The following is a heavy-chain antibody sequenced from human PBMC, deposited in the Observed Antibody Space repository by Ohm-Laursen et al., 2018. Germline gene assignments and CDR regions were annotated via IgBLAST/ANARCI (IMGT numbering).Heavy chain of an antibody. Sequence: ASVKVSCKASGYTFTSYYMHWVRQAPGQGLEWMGIINPSGGSTSYAQKFQGRVTMTRDTSTSTVYMELSSLRSEDTAVYYCARDEWELRSNYYYYGMDVWGQGTTVTVSS. CDR2: INPSGGST. CDR1: GYTFTSYY. V-gene: IGHV1-46*01. D-gene: IGHD1-26*01. CDR3: ARDEWELRSNYYYYGMDV. J-gene: IGHJ6*02.